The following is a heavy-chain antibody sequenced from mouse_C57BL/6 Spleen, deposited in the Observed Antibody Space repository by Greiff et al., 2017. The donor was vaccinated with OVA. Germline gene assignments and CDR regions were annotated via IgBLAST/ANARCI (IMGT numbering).Heavy chain of an antibody. D-gene: IGHD4-1*01. V-gene: IGHV1-61*01. Sequence: VQRVESGAELVRPGSSVKLSCKASGYTFTSYWMDWVKQRPGQGLEWIGNIYPSDSETHYNQKFKDKATLTVDKSSSTAYMQLSSLTSEDSAVYYCARGTGYYFDYWGQGTTLTVSS. J-gene: IGHJ2*01. CDR1: GYTFTSYW. CDR2: IYPSDSET. CDR3: ARGTGYYFDY.